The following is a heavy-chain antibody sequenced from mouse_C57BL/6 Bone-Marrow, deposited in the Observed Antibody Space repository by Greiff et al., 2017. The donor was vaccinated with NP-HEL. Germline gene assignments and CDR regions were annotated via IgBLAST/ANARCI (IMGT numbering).Heavy chain of an antibody. D-gene: IGHD1-1*01. Sequence: QVQLKQSGAELARSGASVKLSCKASGYTFTSYGISWVKQRTGQGLEWIGEIYPRSGNTYYNEKFKGKATLTADKSSSTAYMELRSLTSEDSAVYFCARNDYYGRRYYFDYWGQGTTLTVSS. V-gene: IGHV1-81*01. CDR2: IYPRSGNT. J-gene: IGHJ2*01. CDR1: GYTFTSYG. CDR3: ARNDYYGRRYYFDY.